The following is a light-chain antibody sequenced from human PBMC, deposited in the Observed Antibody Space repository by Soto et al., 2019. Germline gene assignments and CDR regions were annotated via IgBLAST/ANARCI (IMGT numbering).Light chain of an antibody. Sequence: DIQMTQSPSSLSASVEDRVIITCRASQSISNHLNWYQQKPGKAPKLLIYEASSLQSGVPSRISGSGSGTDFTLTISSLQPEDFATYYCQQANSFPITFGQGTRLEIK. V-gene: IGKV1-39*01. J-gene: IGKJ5*01. CDR1: QSISNH. CDR2: EAS. CDR3: QQANSFPIT.